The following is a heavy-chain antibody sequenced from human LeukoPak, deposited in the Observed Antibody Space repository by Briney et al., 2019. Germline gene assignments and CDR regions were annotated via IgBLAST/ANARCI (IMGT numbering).Heavy chain of an antibody. CDR1: GYTFTSYD. CDR2: MNPNSGNT. CDR3: ARAPELGLLWFGERAYGMDV. J-gene: IGHJ6*02. V-gene: IGHV1-8*01. Sequence: ASVKVSCKASGYTFTSYDINWVRQATGQGLEWMGWMNPNSGNTGYAQKFQGRVTMTRNTSISTAYMELSSLRSEDTAVYYCARAPELGLLWFGERAYGMDVWGQGTTVTVSS. D-gene: IGHD3-10*01.